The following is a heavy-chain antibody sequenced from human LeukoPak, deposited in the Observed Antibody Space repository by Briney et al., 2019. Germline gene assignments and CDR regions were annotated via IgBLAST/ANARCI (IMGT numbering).Heavy chain of an antibody. V-gene: IGHV1-69*05. CDR3: ARGYSSSWDRPFDY. D-gene: IGHD6-13*01. Sequence: ASVKVSCKASGGTFSSYAISWVRQAPGQGLEWVGGIIPIFGTANYTQKFQGRVTITTDESTSTAYMELSSLRSEDTAVYYCARGYSSSWDRPFDYWGQGTLVTVSS. J-gene: IGHJ4*02. CDR1: GGTFSSYA. CDR2: IIPIFGTA.